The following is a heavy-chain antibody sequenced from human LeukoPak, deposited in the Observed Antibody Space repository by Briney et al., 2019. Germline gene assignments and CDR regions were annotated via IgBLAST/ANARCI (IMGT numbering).Heavy chain of an antibody. D-gene: IGHD6-13*01. Sequence: GGSLRLSCAASGFTFSDYTMQWVRQAPGKGLEWVALLPPDGSYQYYADSLKGRFTISRDNFKNALYLQMNSLRHEDTAVYYCARGLHDRSWYGAHWGQGTLLSVSS. CDR3: ARGLHDRSWYGAH. J-gene: IGHJ4*02. CDR1: GFTFSDYT. V-gene: IGHV3-30*04. CDR2: LPPDGSYQ.